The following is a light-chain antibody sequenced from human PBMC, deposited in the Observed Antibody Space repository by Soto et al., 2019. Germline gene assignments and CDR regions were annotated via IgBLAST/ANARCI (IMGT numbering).Light chain of an antibody. J-gene: IGKJ1*01. V-gene: IGKV1-5*01. Sequence: DIQMTQSPSTLSASVGDRVSITCRASQAISDWLAWYQQKPGQVPELLIFDVSTLESGVPSRFSGSRSGTEFPLTISSLQPYDFETYYCQQYHSYSTFGQGTKVDIK. CDR1: QAISDW. CDR3: QQYHSYST. CDR2: DVS.